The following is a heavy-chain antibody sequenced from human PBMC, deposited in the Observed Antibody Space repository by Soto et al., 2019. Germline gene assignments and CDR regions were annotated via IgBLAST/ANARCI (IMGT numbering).Heavy chain of an antibody. D-gene: IGHD2-21*01. Sequence: ASVKVSCKASGYPFTGVFLHWVRQAPGQGLEWMGWINPKRGDTKYEQKIQDRVTMTRDTSSNTAFMELTRLTSDDTAVYYCALIEMSIIVWGQGXLVTVYS. V-gene: IGHV1-2*02. J-gene: IGHJ4*02. CDR2: INPKRGDT. CDR3: ALIEMSIIV. CDR1: GYPFTGVF.